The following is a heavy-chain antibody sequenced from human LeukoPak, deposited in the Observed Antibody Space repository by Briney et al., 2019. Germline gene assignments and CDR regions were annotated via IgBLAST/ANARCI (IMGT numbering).Heavy chain of an antibody. J-gene: IGHJ4*02. CDR1: GYTFTTYG. Sequence: ASVKVSCKASGYTFTTYGINWVRQAPGQGLEWMGWISTYSGNTNYAQKVQGRVTMTTDTSTTTAYMELRSLRSDDTAVYYCASGIAAAPFDYWGQGTLVTVSS. V-gene: IGHV1-18*01. CDR3: ASGIAAAPFDY. CDR2: ISTYSGNT. D-gene: IGHD6-13*01.